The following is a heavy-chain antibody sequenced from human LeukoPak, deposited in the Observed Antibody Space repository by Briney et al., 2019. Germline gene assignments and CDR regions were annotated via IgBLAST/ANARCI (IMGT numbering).Heavy chain of an antibody. J-gene: IGHJ4*02. V-gene: IGHV3-30*15. D-gene: IGHD2-21*01. CDR1: GFTFSRFA. CDR2: MSYDGTEE. Sequence: PGGSLRLSCAASGFTFSRFAMHWVRQAPGKGLEWVAVMSYDGTEENYADSVKGRFTISRDNSKSTLYLQMSSLTTEDTAVYYCSRDGDVVGESFDYWGQGTLVTVSS. CDR3: SRDGDVVGESFDY.